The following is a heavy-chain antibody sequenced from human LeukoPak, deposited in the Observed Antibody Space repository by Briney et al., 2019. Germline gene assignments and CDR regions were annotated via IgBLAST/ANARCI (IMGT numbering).Heavy chain of an antibody. V-gene: IGHV3-23*01. CDR3: AKDSGYYDILTGYFDY. J-gene: IGHJ4*02. CDR2: ISGSGGST. D-gene: IGHD3-9*01. CDR1: GFTFSSYA. Sequence: GGSLRLSCAASGFTFSSYAMSWVRQAPGKGLEWVSAISGSGGSTYYADSVKGQFTISRDNSKNTLYLQMNSLRAEDTAVYYCAKDSGYYDILTGYFDYWGQGTLVTVSS.